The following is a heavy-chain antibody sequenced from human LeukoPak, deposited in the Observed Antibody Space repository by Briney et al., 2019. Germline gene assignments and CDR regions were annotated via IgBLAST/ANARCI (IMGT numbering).Heavy chain of an antibody. CDR1: GHSFSTSW. V-gene: IGHV5-51*01. CDR2: IYIGDSDP. CDR3: AKVKSFGYWFFDL. J-gene: IGHJ2*01. Sequence: GESLKISCQGSGHSFSTSWIAWVRQAPGKGLEWVGSIYIGDSDPRYSPSFQGHVTMSADKSVNTASLQWNSLQGSDTGIYYCAKVKSFGYWFFDLWGRGTLVAVSS. D-gene: IGHD3-16*01.